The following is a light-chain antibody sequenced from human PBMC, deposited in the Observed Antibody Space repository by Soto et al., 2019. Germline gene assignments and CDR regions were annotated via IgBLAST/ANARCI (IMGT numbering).Light chain of an antibody. V-gene: IGKV4-1*01. Sequence: DIVMTQSPDSLAVSLGERATINCKSSQSVLYSSNNKNYLAWYQQKPGQPPKLLIYWASTRESGVPDRFSGSGSETEFTLTISSLQAEDVAAYYCQQYYSSPITFGQGTRLEIK. CDR2: WAS. CDR1: QSVLYSSNNKNY. J-gene: IGKJ5*01. CDR3: QQYYSSPIT.